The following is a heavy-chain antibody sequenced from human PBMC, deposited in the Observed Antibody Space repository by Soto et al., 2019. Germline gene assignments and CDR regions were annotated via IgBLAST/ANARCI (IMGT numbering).Heavy chain of an antibody. CDR2: IRSKTNSYAT. CDR1: GFTFGGSA. D-gene: IGHD6-19*01. V-gene: IGHV3-73*01. CDR3: TRQTDAVQWLVVPTDYNFDY. Sequence: GSLRLSCAASGFTFGGSAMHWVRQASGKGLEWVGHIRSKTNSYATAYAESVKGRFTISRDDSMNTAYLQMNSLKTEDTAVYFCTRQTDAVQWLVVPTDYNFDYWGQGTLVTVSS. J-gene: IGHJ4*02.